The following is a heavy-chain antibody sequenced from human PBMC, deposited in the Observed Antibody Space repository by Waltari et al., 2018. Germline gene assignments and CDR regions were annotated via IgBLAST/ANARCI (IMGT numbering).Heavy chain of an antibody. D-gene: IGHD2-2*01. Sequence: QVQLVQSGAEVKKPGSSVKVSCKASGDTFSSYAISWVRQAPGQGLEWMGGIIPIFGTANYAQKFQGRVTITADESTSTAYMELSSLRSEDTAVYYCALTAWGGGYCSSTSCYGYYGMDVWGQGTTVTVSS. CDR1: GDTFSSYA. CDR3: ALTAWGGGYCSSTSCYGYYGMDV. J-gene: IGHJ6*02. CDR2: IIPIFGTA. V-gene: IGHV1-69*01.